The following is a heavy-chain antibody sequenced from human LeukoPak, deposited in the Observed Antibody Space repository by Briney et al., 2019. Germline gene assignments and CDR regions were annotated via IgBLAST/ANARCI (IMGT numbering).Heavy chain of an antibody. D-gene: IGHD3-3*01. J-gene: IGHJ4*02. CDR2: IYYSGST. CDR1: GGSISSYY. V-gene: IGHV4-59*12. CDR3: ARDPRITIFRVDPPY. Sequence: PSETLSLTCTVSGGSISSYYWSWIRQPPGKGLGWIGYIYYSGSTNYNPSLKSRVTISVDMSKNQFSLKLSSVTAADTAVYYCARDPRITIFRVDPPYWGQGTLVTVSS.